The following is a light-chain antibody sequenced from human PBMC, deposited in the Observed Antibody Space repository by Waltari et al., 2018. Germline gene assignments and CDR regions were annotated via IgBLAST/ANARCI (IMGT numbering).Light chain of an antibody. CDR3: QQYNNWRT. Sequence: LMTQSPATLSVSPGERATLSCRASQRIARNLAWYQQKPGQAPRPLIYGASTTATDVPYRFSGSGSWTEFTLTISSLQSEDFAVYYCQQYNNWRTFGQGTKLEIK. CDR2: GAS. J-gene: IGKJ2*01. CDR1: QRIARN. V-gene: IGKV3-15*01.